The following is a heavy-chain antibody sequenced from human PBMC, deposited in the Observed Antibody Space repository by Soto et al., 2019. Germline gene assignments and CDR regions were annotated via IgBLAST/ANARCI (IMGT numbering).Heavy chain of an antibody. CDR3: ARGPYYYYYGLDV. V-gene: IGHV4-59*01. Sequence: SETLSLTCIVAGGSITSNYWSWIRQPPGKGLEWIGYTYYSGNTNYNPSLKSRVIISIDTSKNHFFLKLSSVTAADTAVYYCARGPYYYYYGLDVWGQGTTVTVSS. J-gene: IGHJ6*02. CDR1: GGSITSNY. CDR2: TYYSGNT.